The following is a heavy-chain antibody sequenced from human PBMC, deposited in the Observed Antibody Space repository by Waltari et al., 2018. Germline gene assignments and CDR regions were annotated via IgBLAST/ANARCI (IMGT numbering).Heavy chain of an antibody. Sequence: QVQLVQSGAEVKKPGASVKVSCKASGYTFTSYDITWVRQATGHGLEWMGWMNPNSGNTGYAKKFQGRVTMTRNTAISKADMELSSVRSEDTAVYYCVTFGRGTHFDYWGQGTLVTVSS. CDR3: VTFGRGTHFDY. D-gene: IGHD3-16*01. CDR1: GYTFTSYD. J-gene: IGHJ4*02. CDR2: MNPNSGNT. V-gene: IGHV1-8*01.